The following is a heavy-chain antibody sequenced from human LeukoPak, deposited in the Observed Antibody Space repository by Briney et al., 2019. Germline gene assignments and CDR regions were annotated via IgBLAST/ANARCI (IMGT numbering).Heavy chain of an antibody. CDR2: ISSSSSSTI. D-gene: IGHD3-10*01. V-gene: IGHV3-48*01. CDR3: ARVGRFGDYYFDY. CDR1: GFTFSSYS. J-gene: IGHJ4*02. Sequence: PGGSLRLSCAASGFTFSSYSMTWVRQAPGKGLEWVSYISSSSSSTIYYADSVKGRFTISRDNAKNSLYLQMNSLRSEDTAVYYCARVGRFGDYYFDYWGQGTLVTVSS.